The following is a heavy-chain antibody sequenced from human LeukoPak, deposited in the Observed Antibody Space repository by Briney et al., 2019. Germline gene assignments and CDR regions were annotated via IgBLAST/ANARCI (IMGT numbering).Heavy chain of an antibody. CDR3: ARVVVTTGGVDAFDI. CDR1: GYTFTNYD. V-gene: IGHV1-8*01. CDR2: MNPNSGNT. D-gene: IGHD4-23*01. Sequence: GASVTVSCKASGYTFTNYDINWVRQATGQGLEWMGWMNPNSGNTGYAQKFQGRVTMTRNTSISTAYMELSSLRSEDTAVYYCARVVVTTGGVDAFDIWGQGTMVTVSS. J-gene: IGHJ3*02.